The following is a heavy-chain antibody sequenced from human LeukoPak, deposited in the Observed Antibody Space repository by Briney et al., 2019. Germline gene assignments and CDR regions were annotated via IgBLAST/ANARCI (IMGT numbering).Heavy chain of an antibody. Sequence: ASVKVSCKASGYTFTSYAMNWVRQAPGQGLEWMGWISVYNGKTNYAQKLQGRVTMTTDTSTNTAYMELRSLRSDDTAMYYCARDRVRRSTTGGAFDIWGQGTMVTVSS. CDR1: GYTFTSYA. CDR2: ISVYNGKT. V-gene: IGHV1-18*01. CDR3: ARDRVRRSTTGGAFDI. J-gene: IGHJ3*02. D-gene: IGHD2/OR15-2a*01.